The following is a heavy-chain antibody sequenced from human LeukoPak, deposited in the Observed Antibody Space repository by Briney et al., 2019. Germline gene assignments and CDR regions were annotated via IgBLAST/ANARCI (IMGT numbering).Heavy chain of an antibody. CDR1: GYTFTSYG. V-gene: IGHV1-18*01. Sequence: GASVKVSCKASGYTFTSYGISWVRQAPGQGLEWMGWISAYNGNTNYAQKLQGRVTMTTDTSTRTAYMELRSLTSDDTAIYYCARDMSFAVSMVSPDYWGQGTLVTVSS. D-gene: IGHD2-8*01. J-gene: IGHJ4*02. CDR2: ISAYNGNT. CDR3: ARDMSFAVSMVSPDY.